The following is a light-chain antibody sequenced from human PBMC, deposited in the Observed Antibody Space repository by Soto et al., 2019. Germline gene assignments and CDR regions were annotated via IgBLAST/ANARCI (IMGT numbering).Light chain of an antibody. CDR1: NSNIGSYT. CDR3: ATWDGSRPV. CDR2: NNI. J-gene: IGLJ2*01. V-gene: IGLV1-44*01. Sequence: QSVLTQPPSASGTPGQRVTISCSGGNSNIGSYTVSWYQLLPGTAPKLLIHNNIQRPSGVPDRFSGSKSGASASLAIRGIQSEDEADYYCATWDGSRPVFGGGTKLTVL.